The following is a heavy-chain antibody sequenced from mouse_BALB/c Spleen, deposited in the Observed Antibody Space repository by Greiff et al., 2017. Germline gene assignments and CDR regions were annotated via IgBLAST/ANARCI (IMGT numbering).Heavy chain of an antibody. CDR1: GFSLTSYG. J-gene: IGHJ1*01. Sequence: VKLQESGPGLVAPSQSLSITCTVSGFSLTSYGVHWVRQPPGKGLEWLGVIWAGGSTNYNSALMSRLSISKDNSKSQVFLKMNSLQTDDTAMYYCARDGNWYFDVWGAGTTVTVSS. CDR3: ARDGNWYFDV. D-gene: IGHD1-1*02. CDR2: IWAGGST. V-gene: IGHV2-9*02.